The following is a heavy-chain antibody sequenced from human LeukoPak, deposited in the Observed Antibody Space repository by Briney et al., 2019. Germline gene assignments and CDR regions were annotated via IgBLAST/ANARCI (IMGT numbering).Heavy chain of an antibody. CDR3: AKSSNWAYYFDY. CDR2: ISSSGSTI. Sequence: GGSLRLSCAASGFTFSSYGMHWVRQAPGKGLEWVSYISSSGSTIYYADSVKGRFTISRDNAKNSLYLQMNSLRAEDTAVYYYAKSSNWAYYFDYWGQGTLVTVSS. J-gene: IGHJ4*02. V-gene: IGHV3-48*04. CDR1: GFTFSSYG. D-gene: IGHD7-27*01.